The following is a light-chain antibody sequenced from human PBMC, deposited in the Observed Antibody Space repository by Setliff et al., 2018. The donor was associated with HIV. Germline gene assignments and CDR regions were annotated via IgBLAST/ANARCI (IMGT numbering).Light chain of an antibody. Sequence: QSALAQPASVSGSPGQSITISCTGSITDIGNYNSISWYQHHPGEVPKLMMYDVTKRPSGVSNRFSGSKSGNTASLTISGLQAEDEADYYCCSFANGDTWVFGGGTKVPS. CDR2: DVT. CDR1: ITDIGNYNS. J-gene: IGLJ3*02. V-gene: IGLV2-23*02. CDR3: CSFANGDTWV.